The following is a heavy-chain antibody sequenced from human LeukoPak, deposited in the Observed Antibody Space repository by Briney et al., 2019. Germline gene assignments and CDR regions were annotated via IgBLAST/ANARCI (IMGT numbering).Heavy chain of an antibody. V-gene: IGHV4-4*08. CDR2: IAASGTT. Sequence: SENLSLTCSVSGGSIESYYWSWIRQPPGKGLEFIGYIAASGTTKHNPSLKSRVTLSMDTSKNQFSLKLRSVTAADTAVYFCARFPYFEGFDYWGQGTQVIVSS. D-gene: IGHD3-9*01. CDR3: ARFPYFEGFDY. J-gene: IGHJ4*02. CDR1: GGSIESYY.